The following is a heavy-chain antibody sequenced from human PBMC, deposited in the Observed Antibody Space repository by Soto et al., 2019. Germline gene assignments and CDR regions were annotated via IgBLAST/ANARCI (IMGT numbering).Heavy chain of an antibody. D-gene: IGHD2-2*02. CDR3: VREGRSSTSCNTGCAFDI. J-gene: IGHJ3*02. V-gene: IGHV3-11*01. CDR2: ISRSGNTM. CDR1: GFTSWDYD. Sequence: GGSLRLSCAASGFTSWDYDMSWIRQAPGKGLEWVSYISRSGNTMYYGDYVKGRFTISRDNAENSVFLQMISLGAEDTAVYYCVREGRSSTSCNTGCAFDIWGQGTMVTVSS.